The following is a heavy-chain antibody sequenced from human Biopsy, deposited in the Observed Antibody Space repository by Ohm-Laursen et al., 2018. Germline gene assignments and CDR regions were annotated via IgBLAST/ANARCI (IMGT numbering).Heavy chain of an antibody. CDR3: ARHPTGFWFDP. V-gene: IGHV4-39*01. Sequence: SQTLSLTCTVSGGSASSNVHYWAWIRQPPGKGLECIGTVFHSGITFYNPSLKSRVTISIDTSKNQFSLNLSSVTAADTAVYYCARHPTGFWFDPWGQGTLVTVPS. CDR1: GGSASSNVHY. J-gene: IGHJ5*02. CDR2: VFHSGIT.